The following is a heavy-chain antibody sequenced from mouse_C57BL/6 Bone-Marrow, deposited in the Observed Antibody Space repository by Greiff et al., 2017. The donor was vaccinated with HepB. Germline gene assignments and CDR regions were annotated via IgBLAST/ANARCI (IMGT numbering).Heavy chain of an antibody. V-gene: IGHV5-6*01. CDR2: ISSGGSYT. D-gene: IGHD1-1*01. CDR1: GFTFSSYG. J-gene: IGHJ4*01. Sequence: EVKVVESGGDLVKPGGSLKLSCAASGFTFSSYGMSWVRQTPDKRLEWVATISSGGSYTYYPDSVKGRFTISRDNAKSTLYLQMSSLKSEDTAMYYCARLLRYGYAMDYWGQGTSVTVSS. CDR3: ARLLRYGYAMDY.